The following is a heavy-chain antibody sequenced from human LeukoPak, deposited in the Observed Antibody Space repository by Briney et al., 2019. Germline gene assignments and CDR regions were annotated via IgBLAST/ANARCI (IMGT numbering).Heavy chain of an antibody. CDR3: AKDRGFGEFLGYDP. D-gene: IGHD3-10*01. V-gene: IGHV3-23*01. CDR2: ISGSGGST. J-gene: IGHJ5*02. Sequence: GGSLRLSCAASGFTFSSYAMSWVRQAPGKGLEWVSAISGSGGSTYYADSVKGRITISRDNSKNTLYLRMNSLRAEDTAVYYCAKDRGFGEFLGYDPWGQGTLVTVSS. CDR1: GFTFSSYA.